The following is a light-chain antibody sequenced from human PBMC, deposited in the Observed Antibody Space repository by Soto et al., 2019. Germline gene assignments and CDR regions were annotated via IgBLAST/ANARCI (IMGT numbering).Light chain of an antibody. CDR1: SSDVGGYNY. V-gene: IGLV2-14*01. J-gene: IGLJ1*01. CDR3: SSYTSSSFYV. Sequence: QSALTQPASVSGSRGQSITISCTGTSSDVGGYNYVSWYQQHPGKAPKLMIYDVSNRPSGVSNRFSGSKSGNTASLTISGLQAEDEADSYCSSYTSSSFYVFGTGTKLTVL. CDR2: DVS.